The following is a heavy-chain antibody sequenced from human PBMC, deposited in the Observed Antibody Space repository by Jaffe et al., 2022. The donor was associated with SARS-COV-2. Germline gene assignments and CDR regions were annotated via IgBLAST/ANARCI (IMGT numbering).Heavy chain of an antibody. CDR1: GFTVSSNY. D-gene: IGHD1-1*01. CDR2: IYSGGST. V-gene: IGHV3-53*02. Sequence: EVQLVETGGGLIQPGGSLRLSCAASGFTVSSNYMSWVRQAPGKGLEWVSVIYSGGSTYYADSVKGRFTISRDNSKNTLYLQMNSLRAEDTAVYYCARGGLETGTGWFDPWGQGTLVTVSS. CDR3: ARGGLETGTGWFDP. J-gene: IGHJ5*02.